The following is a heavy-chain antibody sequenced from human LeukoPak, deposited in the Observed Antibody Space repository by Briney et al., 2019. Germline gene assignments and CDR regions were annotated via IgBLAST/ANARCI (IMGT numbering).Heavy chain of an antibody. V-gene: IGHV3-74*01. D-gene: IGHD2-21*02. Sequence: PGGSLRLSCAASVVMFSSWWMLWFRRPPGKGLESVAHISNDGSYIVYADSVRGRFAISRDNARNTLFLQMNSLRPEDTGVYYYATFGHQWSLSYWGQGAPVTVSS. CDR3: ATFGHQWSLSY. CDR2: ISNDGSYI. J-gene: IGHJ4*02. CDR1: VVMFSSWW.